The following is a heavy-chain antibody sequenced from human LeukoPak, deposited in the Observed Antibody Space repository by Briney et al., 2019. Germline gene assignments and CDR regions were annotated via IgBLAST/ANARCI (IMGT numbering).Heavy chain of an antibody. CDR3: ARPGFGSSVRYGMDV. Sequence: ETLSLTCXVXGGSISSSSYYWGWVRQPRGEGLEWIVSIYYSGSTYYNPSRRSGFTISVNTSKKEFSLKRSSVTAADTAVYYCARPGFGSSVRYGMDVWGQGTTVTVSS. J-gene: IGHJ6*02. CDR1: GGSISSSSYY. CDR2: IYYSGST. V-gene: IGHV4-39*01. D-gene: IGHD3-10*01.